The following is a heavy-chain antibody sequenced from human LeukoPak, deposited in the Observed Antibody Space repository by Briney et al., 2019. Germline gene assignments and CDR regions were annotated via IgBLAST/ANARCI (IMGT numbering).Heavy chain of an antibody. V-gene: IGHV3-21*05. D-gene: IGHD3-3*01. CDR2: INSGSSDI. Sequence: GGSLRLSCAASGFTFSSYAMSWVRQAPGKGLEWISYINSGSSDIHYTQSVRGRFIISRDNAKNTLYLQMNSLRAEDTAVYFCARDTYEPGLIDFWGQGTLVSVSS. CDR3: ARDTYEPGLIDF. J-gene: IGHJ4*02. CDR1: GFTFSSYA.